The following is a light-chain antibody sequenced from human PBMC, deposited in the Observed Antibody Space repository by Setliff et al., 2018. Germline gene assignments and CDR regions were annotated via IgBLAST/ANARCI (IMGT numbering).Light chain of an antibody. CDR3: CSHTTSSSWV. Sequence: QSVLTQPASVSGSPGQSITTSCTGTASDVGAYNFVSWYQQHPGKAPNLIIYDVNNRPAGVSNRFSGSKSGNTASLTISGLQAEDEADYYCCSHTTSSSWVFGGGTK. V-gene: IGLV2-14*01. J-gene: IGLJ3*02. CDR1: ASDVGAYNF. CDR2: DVN.